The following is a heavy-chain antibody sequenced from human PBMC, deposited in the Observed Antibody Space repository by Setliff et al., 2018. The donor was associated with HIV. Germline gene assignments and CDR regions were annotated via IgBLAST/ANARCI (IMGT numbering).Heavy chain of an antibody. J-gene: IGHJ5*02. CDR2: MNPNSGNT. D-gene: IGHD3-22*01. CDR3: ARVRIRKGQYYYDSSGYYPRWFDP. Sequence: ASVKVSCKASGYTFTSYDINWVRQATGQGLEWMGWMNPNSGNTGYAQKFQGRVTMTRNTSISTAYMELSSLRSEDTAVYYCARVRIRKGQYYYDSSGYYPRWFDPWGQGTRVTAPQ. V-gene: IGHV1-8*02. CDR1: GYTFTSYD.